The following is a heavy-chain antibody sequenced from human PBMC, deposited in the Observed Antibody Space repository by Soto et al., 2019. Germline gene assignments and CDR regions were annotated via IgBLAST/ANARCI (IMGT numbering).Heavy chain of an antibody. J-gene: IGHJ4*02. Sequence: PSETLSLTCAVYGGSFSGYYWSWIRQPPGKGLEWIGEINHSGSTNYNPSLKSRVTISVDTSKNQFSLKLSSVTAADTAVYYCATTHLNSSSYYWGQGTLGTVSA. CDR2: INHSGST. CDR3: ATTHLNSSSYY. V-gene: IGHV4-34*01. D-gene: IGHD6-13*01. CDR1: GGSFSGYY.